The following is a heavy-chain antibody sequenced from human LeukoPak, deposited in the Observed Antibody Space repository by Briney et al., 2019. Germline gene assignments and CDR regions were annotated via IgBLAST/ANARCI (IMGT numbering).Heavy chain of an antibody. D-gene: IGHD3-9*01. J-gene: IGHJ4*02. CDR2: ISGGGDST. CDR3: ARVRVTGYSNFAY. CDR1: GFTFNNYA. Sequence: GGSLRLSCAASGFTFNNYAMSWVRQAPGEGLEWVSAISGGGDSTYYADSVKGRFTISRDNSNNMLYLQMSSLRAEDTAVYYCARVRVTGYSNFAYWGQGTLVTVSS. V-gene: IGHV3-23*01.